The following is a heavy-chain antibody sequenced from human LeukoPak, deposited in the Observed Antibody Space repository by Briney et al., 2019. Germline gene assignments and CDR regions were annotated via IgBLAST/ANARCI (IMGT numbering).Heavy chain of an antibody. J-gene: IGHJ3*02. CDR2: IKQDGSEK. V-gene: IGHV3-7*03. Sequence: PGGSLRLSCAASGFTFSNYWMSWVRQAPGKGLEWVANIKQDGSEKYYVDSVKGRFTISRDNAKNSLYLQMNSLRAEDTAVYYCARDLYDSSGYYYGIAFDIWGQGTMVTVSS. CDR3: ARDLYDSSGYYYGIAFDI. CDR1: GFTFSNYW. D-gene: IGHD3-22*01.